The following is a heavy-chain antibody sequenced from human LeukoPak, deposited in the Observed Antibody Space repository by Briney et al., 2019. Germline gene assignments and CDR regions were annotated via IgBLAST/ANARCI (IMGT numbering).Heavy chain of an antibody. V-gene: IGHV1-18*01. J-gene: IGHJ4*02. D-gene: IGHD2-21*02. CDR2: ISAYNGNT. Sequence: ASVKVSCKASGYTFTSYGISWVRQAPGQGLEWMGWISAYNGNTNYAQKLQGRVTMTADTSTSTAYMELRSLRSDDTAVYYCATMTVRSDYRGVGFDYWGQGTLVTVSS. CDR3: ATMTVRSDYRGVGFDY. CDR1: GYTFTSYG.